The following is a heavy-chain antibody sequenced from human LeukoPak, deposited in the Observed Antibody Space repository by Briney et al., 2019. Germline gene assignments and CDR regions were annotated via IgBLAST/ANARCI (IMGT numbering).Heavy chain of an antibody. J-gene: IGHJ4*02. CDR2: ISSSGTT. CDR1: GFTVSSNY. D-gene: IGHD3-10*01. CDR3: ARDPYGSGDGYFDY. Sequence: GGSLRLSCAASGFTVSSNYMSWVRQAPGKGLEWVSVISSSGTTYYADSVKGRFTISRDNSKNTLYLQMNSLRAEDTAVYYCARDPYGSGDGYFDYWGQGTLVTVSS. V-gene: IGHV3-53*01.